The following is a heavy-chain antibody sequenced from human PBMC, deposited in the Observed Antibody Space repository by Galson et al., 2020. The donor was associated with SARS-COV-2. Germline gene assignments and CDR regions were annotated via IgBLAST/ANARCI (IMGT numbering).Heavy chain of an antibody. J-gene: IGHJ4*02. D-gene: IGHD1-1*01. CDR2: IYYSGIT. V-gene: IGHV4-31*03. Sequence: SETLSLTCTVSGGSINSGDYYWSWIRPHPEQGLEWIGYIYYSGITYYNPSLKGRVTISIDTSNNQFSLRLSSVTAADTALYYCAGYEADTRAFGSWGQGTLVTVSS. CDR3: AGYEADTRAFGS. CDR1: GGSINSGDYY.